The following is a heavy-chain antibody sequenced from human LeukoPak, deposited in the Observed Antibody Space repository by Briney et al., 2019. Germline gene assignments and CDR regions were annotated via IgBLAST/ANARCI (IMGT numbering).Heavy chain of an antibody. CDR1: GFTFSSYG. D-gene: IGHD5-18*01. J-gene: IGHJ4*02. CDR2: ISGSGGST. V-gene: IGHV3-23*01. Sequence: GGSLRLSCAASGFTFSSYGMSWVRQAPGKGLEWVSAISGSGGSTYYAGSVKGRFTISRDNSKNTLYLQMNSLRAEDTAVYYCARCPYSFGFAPPDYWGQGTLVTVSS. CDR3: ARCPYSFGFAPPDY.